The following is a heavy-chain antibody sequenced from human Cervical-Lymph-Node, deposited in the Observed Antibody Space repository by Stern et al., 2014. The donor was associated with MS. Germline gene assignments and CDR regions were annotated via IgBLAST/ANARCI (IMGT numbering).Heavy chain of an antibody. CDR3: ARRGHGYMGIDY. V-gene: IGHV5-51*03. CDR2: IYPGDSET. D-gene: IGHD1-1*01. Sequence: VQLVQSGAEVRKPGESLRISCEVSGYRFTNNWIGWVRQVPGKGLEWMGIIYPGDSETRYSLSFQGQITILVDKSNSITYLQWSSLKASDTAIYYCARRGHGYMGIDYWGQGTLVTVSS. CDR1: GYRFTNNW. J-gene: IGHJ4*02.